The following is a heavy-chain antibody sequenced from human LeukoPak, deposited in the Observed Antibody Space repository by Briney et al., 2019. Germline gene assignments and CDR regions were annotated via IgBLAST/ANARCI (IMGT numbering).Heavy chain of an antibody. CDR3: AKDRGQLVNWFDP. J-gene: IGHJ5*02. CDR2: ISYDGSNK. Sequence: GGSLRLSCAASGFTFSSYGMHWVRQAPGKGLKWVAVISYDGSNKYYADSVKGRFTISRDNSKDTLYLQMNSLRAEDTAVYYCAKDRGQLVNWFDPWGQGTLVTVSS. CDR1: GFTFSSYG. V-gene: IGHV3-30*18. D-gene: IGHD6-13*01.